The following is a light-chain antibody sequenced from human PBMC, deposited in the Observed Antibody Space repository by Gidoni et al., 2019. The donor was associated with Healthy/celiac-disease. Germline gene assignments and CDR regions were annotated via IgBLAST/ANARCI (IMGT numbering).Light chain of an antibody. CDR3: QSYDSSLSGPWV. Sequence: QSVLTQPPSVPAAPGQRVTISCPGSSSNIGAGYDVHWYQQLPGTAPKLLIYGNSNRPSGVPDRFSGSKSGTSASLAITGLQAEDEADYYCQSYDSSLSGPWVFGGGTKLTVL. CDR1: SSNIGAGYD. CDR2: GNS. J-gene: IGLJ3*02. V-gene: IGLV1-40*01.